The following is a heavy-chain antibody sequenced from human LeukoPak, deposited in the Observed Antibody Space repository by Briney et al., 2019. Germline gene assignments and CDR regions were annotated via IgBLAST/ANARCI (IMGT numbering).Heavy chain of an antibody. V-gene: IGHV1-69*06. D-gene: IGHD3-22*01. CDR3: ARPPDYYDSSGSY. CDR2: IIPIFRTA. J-gene: IGHJ4*02. CDR1: GATFSSYA. Sequence: SVKLSCKASGATFSSYAISWVRQAPGQGLEWMEGIIPIFRTANYEQKFQGRVTITADKSTSTAYMELSSLRSEDTAVYYCARPPDYYDSSGSYWGQGTLVTVSS.